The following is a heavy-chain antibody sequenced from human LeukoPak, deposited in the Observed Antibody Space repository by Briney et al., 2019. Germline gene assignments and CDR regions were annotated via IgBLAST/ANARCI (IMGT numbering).Heavy chain of an antibody. V-gene: IGHV3-48*03. Sequence: PGGSLRLSCAASGFTFSSYEMNWVRQAPGKGLEWVSYISSSGSTIYYADSVKGRFTISRDNAKNSLYLQMNSLRAEDTAVYYCARDLGSAPGRLYSYGNKGGYWGQGTLVTVSS. CDR1: GFTFSSYE. J-gene: IGHJ4*02. D-gene: IGHD5-18*01. CDR2: ISSSGSTI. CDR3: ARDLGSAPGRLYSYGNKGGY.